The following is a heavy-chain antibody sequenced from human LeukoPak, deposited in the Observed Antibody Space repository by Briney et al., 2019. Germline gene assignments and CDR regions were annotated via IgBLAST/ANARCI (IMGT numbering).Heavy chain of an antibody. V-gene: IGHV1-69*06. CDR3: ARDCSSTSCSSFDP. J-gene: IGHJ5*02. D-gene: IGHD2-2*01. CDR2: IIPIFGTA. CDR1: GGTFSSYA. Sequence: SVKVSCMASGGTFSSYAISWVRQAPGQGLEWMGGIIPIFGTANYAQKFQGRVTITADKSTSTAYMELSSLRSEDTAVYYCARDCSSTSCSSFDPWGQGTLVTVSS.